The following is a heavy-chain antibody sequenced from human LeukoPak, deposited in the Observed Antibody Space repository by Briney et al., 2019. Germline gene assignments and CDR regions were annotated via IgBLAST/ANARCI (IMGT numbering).Heavy chain of an antibody. V-gene: IGHV1-18*01. CDR3: ASPYYGSGSYLY. D-gene: IGHD3-10*01. Sequence: ASVKVSCKASGYTFTSYGISWVRQAPGQGLEWMGWISACNGNTNYAQKLQGRVTMTTDTSTSTAYMELRSLRSDDTAVYYCASPYYGSGSYLYWGQGTLVTVSS. J-gene: IGHJ4*02. CDR1: GYTFTSYG. CDR2: ISACNGNT.